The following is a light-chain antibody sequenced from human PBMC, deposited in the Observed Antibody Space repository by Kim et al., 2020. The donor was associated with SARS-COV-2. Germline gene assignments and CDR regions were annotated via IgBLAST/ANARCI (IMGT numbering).Light chain of an antibody. CDR1: ELGNKY. V-gene: IGLV3-1*01. Sequence: SVSLGQTATITCSGDELGNKYASWYQQRPGQSPILVIYQDTKRPSGIPERFSGSNSGNTATLTISGTQALDEADYYCQAWDTGNYVFGTGTKVTVL. CDR2: QDT. J-gene: IGLJ1*01. CDR3: QAWDTGNYV.